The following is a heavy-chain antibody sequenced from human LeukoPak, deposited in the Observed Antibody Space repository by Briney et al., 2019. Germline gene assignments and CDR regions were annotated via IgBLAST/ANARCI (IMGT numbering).Heavy chain of an antibody. Sequence: SETLSLTCTVSGGSISSYYWSWIRQPAGKGLEWIGRIYTSGSTNYNPSLKSRVTMSVDTSRNQFSLKLSSVTAADTAVYYCAREGYSGYDSDAFDLWGQGTMVTVSS. CDR1: GGSISSYY. D-gene: IGHD5-12*01. CDR2: IYTSGST. V-gene: IGHV4-4*07. CDR3: AREGYSGYDSDAFDL. J-gene: IGHJ3*01.